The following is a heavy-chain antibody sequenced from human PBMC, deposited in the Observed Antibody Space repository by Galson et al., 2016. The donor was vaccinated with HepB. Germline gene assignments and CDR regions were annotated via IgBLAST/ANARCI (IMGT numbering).Heavy chain of an antibody. CDR1: GFTFSDYS. CDR2: ISSSSTYI. D-gene: IGHD1-26*01. CDR3: AKDWVGATLFDY. V-gene: IGHV3-21*01. J-gene: IGHJ4*02. Sequence: SLRLSCAASGFTFSDYSMNWVRQAPGKGLEWVSSISSSSTYIYYADSVKGRFTISRDNANNSLYLQMKSLSTEDTAVYYCAKDWVGATLFDYWGQGTLVTVSS.